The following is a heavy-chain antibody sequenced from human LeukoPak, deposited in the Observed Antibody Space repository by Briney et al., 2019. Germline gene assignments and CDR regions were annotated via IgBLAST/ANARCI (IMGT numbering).Heavy chain of an antibody. CDR2: IYYSGST. Sequence: SETLSLTCSVSGGSISSYTYYWGWIRQPPGKGLEWIGSIYYSGSTYYNPSLKSRVTISVDTSKSQFSLKLSSVTAADTAVYYCARLQKPSGFDYWGQGTLVTVSS. CDR1: GGSISSYTYY. CDR3: ARLQKPSGFDY. V-gene: IGHV4-39*01. D-gene: IGHD3-10*01. J-gene: IGHJ4*02.